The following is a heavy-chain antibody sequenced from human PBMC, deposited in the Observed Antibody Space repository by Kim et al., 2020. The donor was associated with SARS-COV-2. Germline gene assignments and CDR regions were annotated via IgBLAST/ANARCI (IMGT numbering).Heavy chain of an antibody. CDR1: GYTLTELS. CDR2: FDPEDGET. D-gene: IGHD3-22*01. J-gene: IGHJ5*02. V-gene: IGHV1-24*01. Sequence: ASVEVSCKVSGYTLTELSMHWVRQAPGKGLEWMGGFDPEDGETIYAQKFQGRVTMTEDTSTDTAYMELSSLRSEDTAVYYCAISPVVVVTPWFDPWGQGTLVTVSS. CDR3: AISPVVVVTPWFDP.